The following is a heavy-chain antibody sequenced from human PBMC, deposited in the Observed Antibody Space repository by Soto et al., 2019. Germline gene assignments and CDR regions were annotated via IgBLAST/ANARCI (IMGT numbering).Heavy chain of an antibody. V-gene: IGHV3-33*01. D-gene: IGHD4-17*01. CDR3: ARAGGTTVTGLWHFDS. Sequence: QVQLEESGGGVVQPGRSLRLSCEASGFTFNTYSMHWVRQPPGKGLEWLAAIWSDGTKKYYADYVKGRVIISRDNSTKTLHLEMYSLRAEDTAVYYCARAGGTTVTGLWHFDSWGQGTLVTVSS. J-gene: IGHJ4*02. CDR1: GFTFNTYS. CDR2: IWSDGTKK.